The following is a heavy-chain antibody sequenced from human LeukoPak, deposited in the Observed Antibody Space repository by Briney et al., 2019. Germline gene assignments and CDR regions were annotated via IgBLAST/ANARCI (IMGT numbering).Heavy chain of an antibody. CDR1: GGSISSGGYS. CDR2: IYHSGST. D-gene: IGHD2-15*01. J-gene: IGHJ4*02. Sequence: SQTLSLTCAVSGGSISSGGYSWSWIRRPPGKGLEWIGYIYHSGSTYYNPSLKSRVTMSVDRPKNQFSLKLSSVTAADTAVYYCAREGVDHFDYWGQGTLVTVSS. V-gene: IGHV4-30-2*01. CDR3: AREGVDHFDY.